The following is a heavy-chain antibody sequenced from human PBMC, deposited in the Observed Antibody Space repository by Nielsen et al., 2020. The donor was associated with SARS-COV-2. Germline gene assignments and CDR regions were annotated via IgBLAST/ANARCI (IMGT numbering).Heavy chain of an antibody. CDR3: ASRAEGLQLWRRYFYYMDV. D-gene: IGHD5-18*01. CDR2: INHSGST. CDR1: GVSISSSDYY. J-gene: IGHJ6*03. Sequence: SETLSLTCTVSGVSISSSDYYWGWFRQPPGKGLEWIGEINHSGSTNYNPSLKSRVTISIDTSKNQFSLNLSSVTAADMAVYYCASRAEGLQLWRRYFYYMDVWGKGTTVTVSS. V-gene: IGHV4-39*07.